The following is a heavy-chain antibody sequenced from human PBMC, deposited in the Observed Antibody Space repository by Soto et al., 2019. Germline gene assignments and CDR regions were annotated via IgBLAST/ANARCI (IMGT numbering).Heavy chain of an antibody. J-gene: IGHJ6*02. CDR2: ISTYNGDA. Sequence: QAQLDQSGAEVKKPGASVKVFCKSSGYTFSTSGISWVRQAPGQGLEWMGWISTYNGDANYAQRCQGRVTMTTATSTRTTFMELRSLRSDDTAVYYCAREGPRPYYYYGMDVWGQGTTVTVSS. CDR3: AREGPRPYYYYGMDV. V-gene: IGHV1-18*01. D-gene: IGHD6-6*01. CDR1: GYTFSTSG.